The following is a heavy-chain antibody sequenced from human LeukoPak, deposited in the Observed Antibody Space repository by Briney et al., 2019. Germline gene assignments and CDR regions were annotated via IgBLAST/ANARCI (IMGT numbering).Heavy chain of an antibody. V-gene: IGHV1-18*01. J-gene: IGHJ6*03. CDR3: ARVYQGWQWLVPTYYYYYMDV. Sequence: ASVKVSCKASGYTFTSYGISWVRQAPGQGLEWMGWISAYNGNTNYAQKLQGRVTMTTDTSTSTAYMELRSLRSDDTAVYYCARVYQGWQWLVPTYYYYYMDVWGKGTAVTISS. CDR2: ISAYNGNT. CDR1: GYTFTSYG. D-gene: IGHD6-19*01.